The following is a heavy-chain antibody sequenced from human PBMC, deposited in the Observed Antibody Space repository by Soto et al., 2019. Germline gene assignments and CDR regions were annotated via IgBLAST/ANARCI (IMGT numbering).Heavy chain of an antibody. CDR3: AKTPIGYCSGGKCSNWFDT. J-gene: IGHJ5*02. D-gene: IGHD2-8*02. CDR1: GGSSGHY. Sequence: SETLSLTCTVCGGSSGHYWSWIRQPPGKGLEWVGYIYSSGSTYVRPSLKSRVSMSVDTSKNQVSLKLTSVTAADTAVYYCAKTPIGYCSGGKCSNWFDTWGQGTLVTVTS. V-gene: IGHV4-59*08. CDR2: IYSSGST.